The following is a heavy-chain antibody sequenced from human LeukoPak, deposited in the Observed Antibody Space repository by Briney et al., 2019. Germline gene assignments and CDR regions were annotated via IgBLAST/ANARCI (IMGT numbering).Heavy chain of an antibody. J-gene: IGHJ4*02. V-gene: IGHV3-38-3*01. CDR1: GATVRSNE. D-gene: IGHD3-22*01. CDR2: ISGGST. CDR3: AKDRPNYHESNGHYYRRNGDY. Sequence: GRSLRLSWAASGATVRSNEISWVRQAPGTGLEWVSSISGGSTYYADSVKGRFTISRDNSRYTLYLQMNSLRAEDAAMYYCAKDRPNYHESNGHYYRRNGDYWGQGTLVTVSS.